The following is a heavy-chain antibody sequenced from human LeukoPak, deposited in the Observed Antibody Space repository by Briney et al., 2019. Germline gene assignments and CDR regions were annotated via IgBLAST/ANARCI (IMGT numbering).Heavy chain of an antibody. J-gene: IGHJ6*02. CDR2: INPNSGGT. CDR3: ARDLHPYYYGSGSYYIYYGMDV. V-gene: IGHV1-2*02. CDR1: GYTFTGYY. D-gene: IGHD3-10*01. Sequence: VASVKLSCKASGYTFTGYYMHWVRQAPGQGLEWMGWINPNSGGTNYAQKFQGRVTMTRDTSISTAYMELSRLRSDDTAVYYCARDLHPYYYGSGSYYIYYGMDVWGQGTTVTVSS.